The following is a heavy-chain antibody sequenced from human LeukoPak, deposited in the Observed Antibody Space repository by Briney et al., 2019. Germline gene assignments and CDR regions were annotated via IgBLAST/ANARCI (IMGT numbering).Heavy chain of an antibody. CDR2: ITNSGGNT. J-gene: IGHJ4*02. D-gene: IGHD6-6*01. V-gene: IGHV3-23*01. CDR1: GFTFSNYA. CDR3: AKDRVGNSYLFDS. Sequence: GGSPRLSCAASGFTFSNYAMSWVRQAPGKGLEWVSGITNSGGNTYYADSAKGRFTISRDNSKNTLYLQMNSLRAEDTAVYYCAKDRVGNSYLFDSWGQGTLVTVSS.